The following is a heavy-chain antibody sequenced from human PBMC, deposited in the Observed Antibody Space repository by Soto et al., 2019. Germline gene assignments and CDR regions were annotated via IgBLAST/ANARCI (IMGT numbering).Heavy chain of an antibody. D-gene: IGHD2-21*02. CDR1: AFSLSTGGVG. V-gene: IGHV2-5*02. Sequence: SGPTLVNPTQTLTLTCTFSAFSLSTGGVGVGWIRQPPGKALEWLALIYWDDDKRYSPSLRSRLTITKDTSKNQVVLTITKKNPVDTATYYCIQSRCGGDCLQSYASYYYYGMDVWGQGTTVTVSS. J-gene: IGHJ6*02. CDR3: IQSRCGGDCLQSYASYYYYGMDV. CDR2: IYWDDDK.